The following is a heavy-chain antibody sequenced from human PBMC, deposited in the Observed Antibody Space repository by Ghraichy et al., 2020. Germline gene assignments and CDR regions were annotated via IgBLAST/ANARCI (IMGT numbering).Heavy chain of an antibody. CDR3: ARDWADTAMGYSYFDY. Sequence: ASVKVSCKASGYTFTSYAMHWVRQAPGQGLEWMGWINTTTGNPTYAQGFTGRFVFSLDTSVSTAYLQISSLKAEDTAVYYCARDWADTAMGYSYFDYWGQGTLVTVSS. CDR1: GYTFTSYA. V-gene: IGHV7-4-1*02. D-gene: IGHD5-18*01. J-gene: IGHJ4*02. CDR2: INTTTGNP.